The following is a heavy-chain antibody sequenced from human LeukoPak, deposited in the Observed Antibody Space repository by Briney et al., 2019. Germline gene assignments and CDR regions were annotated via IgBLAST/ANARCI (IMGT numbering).Heavy chain of an antibody. CDR3: ARAYYYDSSGSYFDY. J-gene: IGHJ4*02. D-gene: IGHD3-22*01. Sequence: SETLSLTCAVSGGSFSSSNWWSWVRQPPGKGLEWIGEIYHSGSTNYNPSLKSRVTISVDKSKNQFSLKLSSVTAADTAVYYCARAYYYDSSGSYFDYRGQGTLVTVSS. CDR1: GGSFSSSNW. V-gene: IGHV4-4*02. CDR2: IYHSGST.